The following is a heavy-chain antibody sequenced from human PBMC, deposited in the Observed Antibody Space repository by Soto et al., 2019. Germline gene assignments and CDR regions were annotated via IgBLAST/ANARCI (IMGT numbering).Heavy chain of an antibody. J-gene: IGHJ4*02. CDR3: ARHLGVTATRGFDS. Sequence: QVQLQESGPGLVKPSGTLSLTCDVSGGSINTNWWSWVRRPPGKGLEWIGESYHSGATNYNPSLKTRLTIFVENSNNQLSLNLNSVTAADTAVYFCARHLGVTATRGFDSWGPGILVTVSS. CDR1: GGSINTNW. D-gene: IGHD2-15*01. V-gene: IGHV4-4*02. CDR2: SYHSGAT.